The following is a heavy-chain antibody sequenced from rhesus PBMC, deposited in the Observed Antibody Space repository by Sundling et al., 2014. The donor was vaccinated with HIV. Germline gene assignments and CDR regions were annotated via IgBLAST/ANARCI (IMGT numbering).Heavy chain of an antibody. V-gene: IGHV4S2*01. Sequence: QVQLQESGPGLVKPSETLPLTCAVSGASISSNYWSWIRQAPGKGLEWIGRIYGSGGSTYYNPSLKNRVTISKDTSKNQLSLKLSSVTAADTAVHYCARGPLLTYGNGFDVWGPGVLVPSPQ. CDR2: IYGSGGST. CDR1: GASISSNY. CDR3: ARGPLLTYGNGFDV. D-gene: IGHD4-35*01. J-gene: IGHJ5-1*01.